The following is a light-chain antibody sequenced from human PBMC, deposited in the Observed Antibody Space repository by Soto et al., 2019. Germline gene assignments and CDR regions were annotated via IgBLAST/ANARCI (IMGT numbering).Light chain of an antibody. V-gene: IGLV2-14*01. Sequence: QSALTQPASVSGSPGQSITISCTGTSSDVGGYNYVSWYQQHPGKAPKLMIYDVSNRPSGVSKRFSGSKSGNTASHNISGVHAEDVADYYCSSYTSSSTLGVFGGGTKLTVL. CDR2: DVS. CDR1: SSDVGGYNY. J-gene: IGLJ2*01. CDR3: SSYTSSSTLGV.